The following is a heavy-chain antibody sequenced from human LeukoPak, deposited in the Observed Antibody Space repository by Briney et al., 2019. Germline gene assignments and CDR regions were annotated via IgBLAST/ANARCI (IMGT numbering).Heavy chain of an antibody. D-gene: IGHD3-10*01. CDR3: GRLRGSGSYFDY. Sequence: PSETLSLTCAVSDYSISSGYYWGWIRQPPGEGLEWIGSIYHSGSAQYSPSLKSRVTISVDTSKNQFSLKLSSVTAADTAVYYCGRLRGSGSYFDYWGQGTLVTVSS. CDR1: DYSISSGYY. J-gene: IGHJ4*02. CDR2: IYHSGSA. V-gene: IGHV4-38-2*01.